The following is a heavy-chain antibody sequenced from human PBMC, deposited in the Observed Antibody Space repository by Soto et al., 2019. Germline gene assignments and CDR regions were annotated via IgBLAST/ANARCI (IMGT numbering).Heavy chain of an antibody. CDR2: ISGSGGST. J-gene: IGHJ6*02. CDR3: AKDPNYGDYYYYGMDV. D-gene: IGHD4-17*01. CDR1: GFTFSSYA. Sequence: VGSLRLSCAASGFTFSSYAMSWVRQAPGEGLEWVSAISGSGGSTYYADSVKGRFTISRDNSKNTLYLQMNSLRAEDTAVYYCAKDPNYGDYYYYGMDVWGQGTTVTVSS. V-gene: IGHV3-23*01.